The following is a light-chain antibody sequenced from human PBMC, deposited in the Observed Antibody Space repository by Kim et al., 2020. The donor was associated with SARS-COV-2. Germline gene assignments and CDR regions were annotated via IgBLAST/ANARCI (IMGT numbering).Light chain of an antibody. CDR2: QDS. Sequence: VSPGQTASITCSGDKLGDKYACWYQQKPGQSPVLVIYQDSKRPSGIPERFSGSNSGNTATLTISRTQAMDEADYYCQAWDSSTSVVFGGGTQLTVL. J-gene: IGLJ2*01. V-gene: IGLV3-1*01. CDR3: QAWDSSTSVV. CDR1: KLGDKY.